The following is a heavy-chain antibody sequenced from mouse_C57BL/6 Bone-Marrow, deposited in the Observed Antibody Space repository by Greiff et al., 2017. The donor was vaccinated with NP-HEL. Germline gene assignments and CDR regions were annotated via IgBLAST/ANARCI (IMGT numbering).Heavy chain of an antibody. CDR2: IDPSDSYT. CDR3: AREASYGSSHWYFDV. Sequence: QEPGAGRGRTGSSVRLSCKASGYTFTSYWMHWVKQRPGQGLEWIGEIDPSDSYTNYNQKFKGKSTLTVDKSSSTAYMQLSSLTSEDSAVYYCAREASYGSSHWYFDVWGTGTTVTVSS. CDR1: GYTFTSYW. D-gene: IGHD1-1*01. J-gene: IGHJ1*03. V-gene: IGHV1-69*01.